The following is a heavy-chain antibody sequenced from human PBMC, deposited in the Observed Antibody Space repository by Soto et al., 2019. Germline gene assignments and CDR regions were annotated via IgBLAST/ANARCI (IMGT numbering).Heavy chain of an antibody. CDR3: ARDVNGYGMDV. CDR2: IYYSGST. V-gene: IGHV4-31*03. CDR1: GGSISSGGYY. Sequence: TLSLTCTVSGGSISSGGYYWSWIRQHPGKGLEWIGYIYYSGSTYYNPSLKSRVTISVDTSKNQFSLKLSSVTAADTAVYYCARDVNGYGMDVWGQGTTVTVSS. J-gene: IGHJ6*02. D-gene: IGHD2-8*01.